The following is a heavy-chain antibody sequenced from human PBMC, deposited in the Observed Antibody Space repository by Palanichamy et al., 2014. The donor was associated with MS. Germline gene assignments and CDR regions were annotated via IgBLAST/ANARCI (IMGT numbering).Heavy chain of an antibody. CDR3: VRYFDFGTYPTQRCDY. J-gene: IGHJ4*02. V-gene: IGHV3-7*03. D-gene: IGHD3/OR15-3a*01. Sequence: EVQLVESGGGLVQPGGSLRLSCVTSGFTFSNYWMIWVRQAPGTGLDWVASIKEDGSQKYYVDSVKGRFTISRDNAKSSLYLQLNSLRAEDTAVYYCVRYFDFGTYPTQRCDYWSQGTLVIVSS. CDR1: GFTFSNYW. CDR2: IKEDGSQK.